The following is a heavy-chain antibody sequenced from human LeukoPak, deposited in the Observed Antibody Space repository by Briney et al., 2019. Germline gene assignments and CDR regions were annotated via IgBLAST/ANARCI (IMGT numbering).Heavy chain of an antibody. CDR2: INQDGSGK. CDR3: AKEGGDRRFDY. CDR1: GFTFSANW. Sequence: GGSLRLSCAASGFTFSANWMGWVRQAPGKGLEWVANINQDGSGKYYVDSVQGRFTISRDNAQSSLFLQMNGLRVEDTALYYCAKEGGDRRFDYWGQGALVTVSS. V-gene: IGHV3-7*01. J-gene: IGHJ4*02. D-gene: IGHD2-21*02.